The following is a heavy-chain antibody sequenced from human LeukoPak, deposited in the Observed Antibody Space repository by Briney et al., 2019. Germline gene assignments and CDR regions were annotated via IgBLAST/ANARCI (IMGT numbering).Heavy chain of an antibody. Sequence: GGSLGLSCAASGFTFSSYAMSWVRQAPGKGLVWVSRINSDERSITYADSVKGRFTISRDNAKNTLYLQMNSLRAEDTAVYYCARGIYGGNPADYWGQGALVTVSS. D-gene: IGHD4-23*01. V-gene: IGHV3-74*01. CDR3: ARGIYGGNPADY. CDR1: GFTFSSYA. J-gene: IGHJ4*02. CDR2: INSDERSI.